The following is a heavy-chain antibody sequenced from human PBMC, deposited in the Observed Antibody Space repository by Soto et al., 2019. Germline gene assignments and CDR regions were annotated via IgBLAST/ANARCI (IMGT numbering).Heavy chain of an antibody. V-gene: IGHV3-74*01. D-gene: IGHD1-1*01. J-gene: IGHJ3*02. CDR1: GFTFSSFW. Sequence: GGSLRLSCAASGFTFSSFWMHWVRQAPGKGLVWVSRVNNDGSDTAYADSVKGRFTISRDTAKNTLYLQVNSLRAEDTAVYYCARPLISSQGLVERLWAGDPTRHDAFDIWGQGTMVTVSS. CDR3: ARPLISSQGLVERLWAGDPTRHDAFDI. CDR2: VNNDGSDT.